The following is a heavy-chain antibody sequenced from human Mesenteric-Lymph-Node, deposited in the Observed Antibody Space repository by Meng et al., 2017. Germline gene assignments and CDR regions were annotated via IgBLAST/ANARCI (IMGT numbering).Heavy chain of an antibody. V-gene: IGHV6-1*01. CDR2: TYYRSKWYN. CDR3: SRHSGEMVTIRYWYFDL. D-gene: IGHD5-24*01. Sequence: SETLSLTCAISGDSVSSNSAAWNWIRQSPSRGLEWLGRTYYRSKWYNDYAVSVNSRITINPDTSKNQFSLQLNSVTPEDTAVYYCSRHSGEMVTIRYWYFDLWGRGTMVTVSS. J-gene: IGHJ2*01. CDR1: GDSVSSNSAA.